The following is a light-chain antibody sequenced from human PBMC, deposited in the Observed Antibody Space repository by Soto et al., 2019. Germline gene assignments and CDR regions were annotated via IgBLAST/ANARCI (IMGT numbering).Light chain of an antibody. CDR1: QTITSTY. CDR2: GAS. Sequence: EIVLTQSPGTLSLSPGDRATLSCRASQTITSTYLAWHRQKPGQAPRLLIYGASNRATGIPDRLSGSGSGTDFTLTISRLEPEDFAVYYCQQYGSSPYTFGQGTKLEIK. CDR3: QQYGSSPYT. V-gene: IGKV3-20*01. J-gene: IGKJ2*01.